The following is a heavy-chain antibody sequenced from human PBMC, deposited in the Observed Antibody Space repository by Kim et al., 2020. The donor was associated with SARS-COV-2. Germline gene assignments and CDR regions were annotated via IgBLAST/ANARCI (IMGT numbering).Heavy chain of an antibody. CDR3: AREGSKSYNLLDY. Sequence: GESLKISCKGSGYRFTSYWIGWGRQMPGKGLEWMGIIYPGDSDTRYSPSFQGQVTISADNPISTAYLQWSSLKASDTAMYHCAREGSKSYNLLDYWGQGTLVTVSS. D-gene: IGHD2-15*01. CDR1: GYRFTSYW. CDR2: IYPGDSDT. J-gene: IGHJ4*02. V-gene: IGHV5-51*04.